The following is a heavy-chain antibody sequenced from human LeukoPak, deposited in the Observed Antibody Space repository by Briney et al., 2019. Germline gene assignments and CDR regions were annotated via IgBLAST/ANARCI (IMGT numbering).Heavy chain of an antibody. CDR3: AKVGYCSSTSCPHTADY. Sequence: GGSLRLSCAASGFTFSSYGMHWVRQAPGKGLEWVAVISYDGSNKYYADSVKGRFTISRDNSKNTLYLQMNSLRAEDTAVYYCAKVGYCSSTSCPHTADYWGQGTLVTVSS. CDR1: GFTFSSYG. CDR2: ISYDGSNK. D-gene: IGHD2-2*01. J-gene: IGHJ4*02. V-gene: IGHV3-30*18.